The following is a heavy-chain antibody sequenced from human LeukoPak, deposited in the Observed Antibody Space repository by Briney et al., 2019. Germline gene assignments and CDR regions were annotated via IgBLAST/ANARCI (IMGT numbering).Heavy chain of an antibody. Sequence: GGPLSLPCAGSGFPLGAHGMPGSPHPPGKGLEWVAVIAYDGSRAFYADSVKGRFTISRDNSKNTMSVQMDDLRAEDTAVYYCTRYNNDHFDYWGQGTLVTVSS. CDR1: GFPLGAHG. J-gene: IGHJ4*02. CDR3: TRYNNDHFDY. V-gene: IGHV3-33*01. CDR2: IAYDGSRA. D-gene: IGHD1-14*01.